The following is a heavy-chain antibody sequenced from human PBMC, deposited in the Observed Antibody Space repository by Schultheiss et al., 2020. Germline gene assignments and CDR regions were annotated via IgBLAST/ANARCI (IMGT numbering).Heavy chain of an antibody. V-gene: IGHV3-21*01. CDR2: ISSSTGKT. D-gene: IGHD3-3*01. Sequence: GESLKISCAASGFTFSSYSMNWVRQAPGKGLEWVSSISSSTGKTYYEDSVRGRFTISRDNAKNSLYLQMNSLRAEDTAVYYCARGVNDFWSGYLNWFDPWGQGTLVTVSS. CDR3: ARGVNDFWSGYLNWFDP. CDR1: GFTFSSYS. J-gene: IGHJ5*02.